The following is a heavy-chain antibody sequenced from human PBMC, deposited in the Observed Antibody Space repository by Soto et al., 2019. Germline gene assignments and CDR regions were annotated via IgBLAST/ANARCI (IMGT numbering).Heavy chain of an antibody. CDR2: IYPGDSDT. CDR3: ARRDDEAVAGTKGRSFDY. CDR1: GYSFTSYW. D-gene: IGHD6-19*01. Sequence: LKISCKGSGYSFTSYWIGLVRQMPGKGLEWMGIIYPGDSDTRYSPSFQGQVTISADKSISTAYLQWNSLKASDTAMYYCARRDDEAVAGTKGRSFDYWGQGTLVTLSS. J-gene: IGHJ4*02. V-gene: IGHV5-51*01.